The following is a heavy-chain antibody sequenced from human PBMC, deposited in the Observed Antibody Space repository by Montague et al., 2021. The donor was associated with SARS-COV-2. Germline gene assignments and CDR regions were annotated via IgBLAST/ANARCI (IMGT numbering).Heavy chain of an antibody. J-gene: IGHJ4*02. CDR2: IYNGGST. Sequence: SETLSLTCTVSGDSIRNSDYSWGWVRQPPGNGLEWIGNIYNGGSTFYNSSLKSRVTIFVDTSKNQFSLKLSSVTAADTAVYYCATRTRYPQNDFGFWGQGTLVTVSS. CDR1: GDSIRNSDYS. CDR3: ATRTRYPQNDFGF. V-gene: IGHV4-39*01. D-gene: IGHD1-14*01.